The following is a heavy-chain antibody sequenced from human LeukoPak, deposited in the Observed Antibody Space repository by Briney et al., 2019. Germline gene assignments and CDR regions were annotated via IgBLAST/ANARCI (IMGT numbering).Heavy chain of an antibody. CDR3: ARGGRGYSGYDFPFDY. CDR2: IYHSGST. V-gene: IGHV4-39*07. CDR1: GGSISSSSYY. Sequence: SETLSLTCTVSGGSISSSSYYWGWIRQPPGKGLEWIGEIYHSGSTNYNPSLKSRVTISVDKSKNQFSLKLSSVTAADTAVYYCARGGRGYSGYDFPFDYWGQGTLVTVSS. D-gene: IGHD5-12*01. J-gene: IGHJ4*02.